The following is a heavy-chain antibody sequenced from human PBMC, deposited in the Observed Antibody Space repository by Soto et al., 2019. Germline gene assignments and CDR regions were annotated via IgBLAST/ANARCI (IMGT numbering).Heavy chain of an antibody. J-gene: IGHJ4*02. D-gene: IGHD7-27*01. CDR2: INHVGSEI. CDR1: GFTFSSSW. Sequence: EAQLVESGGGLVQPGGSLRLSCAASGFTFSSSWMSWVRQALGKRLEWVADINHVGSEILYVDSVKGRFTVSRDNTKNSVYLQMNSLRVEDTALYYCARDPAWGSLDYWGLGTLVTVSS. V-gene: IGHV3-7*01. CDR3: ARDPAWGSLDY.